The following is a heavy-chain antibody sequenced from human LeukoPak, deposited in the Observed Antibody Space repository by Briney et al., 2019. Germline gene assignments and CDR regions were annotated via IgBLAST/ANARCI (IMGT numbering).Heavy chain of an antibody. CDR3: ARVDFYYDSNGYVGEYFYH. CDR1: GGSISSYY. D-gene: IGHD3-22*01. J-gene: IGHJ1*01. CDR2: IYTSGST. Sequence: SETLSLTCTVSGGSISSYYWSWIRQPAGKGLEWIGRIYTSGSTNYNPSLKSRVTMSVDTSKNQFSLKLSSVTAADTAVYYCARVDFYYDSNGYVGEYFYHWGQGTLVTVSS. V-gene: IGHV4-4*07.